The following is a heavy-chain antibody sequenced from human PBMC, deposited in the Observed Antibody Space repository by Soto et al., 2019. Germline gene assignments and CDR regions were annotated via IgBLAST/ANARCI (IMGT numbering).Heavy chain of an antibody. CDR1: GVSIRSDY. CDR3: ARYYDFWTGLDY. D-gene: IGHD3-3*01. J-gene: IGHJ4*02. Sequence: SETLSLTCTVSGVSIRSDYWSWIRQSPGAGLEWIGYMSSSGTTHYNPSLKSRATISLDTSKNQFFLRLISATAADTAVYYCARYYDFWTGLDYWGQGTLVTVSS. CDR2: MSSSGTT. V-gene: IGHV4-59*01.